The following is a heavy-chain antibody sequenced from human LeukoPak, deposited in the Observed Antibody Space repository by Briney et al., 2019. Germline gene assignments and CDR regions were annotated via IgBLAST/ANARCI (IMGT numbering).Heavy chain of an antibody. CDR2: IYYTRST. CDR3: ARGVTMIVVVIHDWYFDL. Sequence: TSETLSLTCTVSGGSISSSSYYWGWIRQPPGKGLEWIGSIYYTRSTYYNPSLKSRVTISVDTSKNQISLKLTSVTAADTAVYYCARGVTMIVVVIHDWYFDLWGRGTLVTVSS. V-gene: IGHV4-39*01. CDR1: GGSISSSSYY. D-gene: IGHD3-22*01. J-gene: IGHJ2*01.